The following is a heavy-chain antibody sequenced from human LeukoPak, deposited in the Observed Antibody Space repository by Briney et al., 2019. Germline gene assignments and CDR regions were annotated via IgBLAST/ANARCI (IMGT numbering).Heavy chain of an antibody. CDR1: GFTFSDYA. Sequence: GGSLRLSCAASGFTFSDYAMSWVRQAPGKGLEWVAVISYDGSNKYYADSVKGRFTISRDNSENTLYLQMNSLRAEDTAVYYCAKVRHANWGFDYWGQGTLVTVSS. J-gene: IGHJ4*02. CDR2: ISYDGSNK. CDR3: AKVRHANWGFDY. V-gene: IGHV3-30*18. D-gene: IGHD7-27*01.